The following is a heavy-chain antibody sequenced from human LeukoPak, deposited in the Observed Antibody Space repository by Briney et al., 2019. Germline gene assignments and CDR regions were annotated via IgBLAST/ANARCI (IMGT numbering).Heavy chain of an antibody. V-gene: IGHV4-61*01. CDR1: GGSISSSSYY. CDR2: IYYSGST. CDR3: ARDVREGYYDSSGYYTDY. J-gene: IGHJ4*02. Sequence: PSETLSLTCTVSGGSISSSSYYWGWIRQPPGKGLEWIGYIYYSGSTNYNPSLKSRVTISVDTSKNQFSLKLSSVTAADTAVYYCARDVREGYYDSSGYYTDYWGQGTLVTVSS. D-gene: IGHD3-22*01.